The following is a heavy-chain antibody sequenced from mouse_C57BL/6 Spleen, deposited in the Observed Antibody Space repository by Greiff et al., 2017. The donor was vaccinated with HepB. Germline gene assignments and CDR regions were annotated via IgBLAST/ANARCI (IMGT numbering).Heavy chain of an antibody. CDR1: GYTFTSYG. CDR2: IYPRSGNT. CDR3: AREGWAFAY. Sequence: QVQLQQSGAELARPGASVKLSCKASGYTFTSYGISWVKQRTGQGLEWIGEIYPRSGNTYYNEKFKGKATLTADKSSSTAYMGLRSLTSEDSAVYFCAREGWAFAYWGQGTLVTVSA. J-gene: IGHJ3*01. D-gene: IGHD3-3*01. V-gene: IGHV1-81*01.